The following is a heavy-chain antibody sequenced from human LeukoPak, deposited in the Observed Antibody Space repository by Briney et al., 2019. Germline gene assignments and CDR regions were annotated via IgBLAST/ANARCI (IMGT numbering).Heavy chain of an antibody. CDR2: ISSSSSHI. V-gene: IGHV3-21*01. J-gene: IGHJ4*02. CDR1: GFTFSSYS. D-gene: IGHD5-12*01. CDR3: ARDSGYDFHFDY. Sequence: GGSLRLSCAASGFTFSSYSMNWVRQAPGKGLEWVSSISSSSSHIYYADSVKGRFTISRDNAKNSLYLQMNSLRAEDTAVYYCARDSGYDFHFDYWGQGTLVTVSS.